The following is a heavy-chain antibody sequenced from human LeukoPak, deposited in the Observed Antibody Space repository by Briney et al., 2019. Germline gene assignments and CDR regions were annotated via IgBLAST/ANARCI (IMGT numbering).Heavy chain of an antibody. CDR1: GFTFSTYA. CDR3: AKGSSSSRPYYFDC. D-gene: IGHD6-6*01. J-gene: IGHJ4*02. V-gene: IGHV3-23*01. CDR2: ITGGGDDT. Sequence: GGSLRLSCTASGFTFSTYAMSWVRQAPGKGLEWFSAITGGGDDTYYADSVKGRFTISRDNSKSTLYLQMNSLRVEDTAVYYCAKGSSSSRPYYFDCWGQGALVTVSS.